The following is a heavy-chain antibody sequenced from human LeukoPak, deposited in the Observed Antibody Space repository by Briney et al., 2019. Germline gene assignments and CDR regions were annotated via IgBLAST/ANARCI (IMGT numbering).Heavy chain of an antibody. CDR3: ARGGRWSHDY. CDR2: IYTSGST. J-gene: IGHJ4*02. D-gene: IGHD2-15*01. CDR1: GGSLRSGTYY. Sequence: SETLSLTCIVAGGSLRSGTYYWSWIRQPAVNGLEWFGLIYTSGSTNCNPTPKRRVTISRQSAQHQLSLKLSSVTTRDTTGYLCARGGRWSHDYWGQGTLVTVSS. V-gene: IGHV4-61*10.